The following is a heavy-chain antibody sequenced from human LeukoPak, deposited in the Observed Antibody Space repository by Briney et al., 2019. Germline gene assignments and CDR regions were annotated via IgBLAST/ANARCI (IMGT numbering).Heavy chain of an antibody. CDR1: GLTFSTSG. D-gene: IGHD3-16*01. CDR2: ISDGGRSR. V-gene: IGHV3-23*01. Sequence: GGSLRLSCTASGLTFSTSGFNWVRQAPGKGLEWVSAISDGGRSRYYADSVKGRFIISRDNSKNTLYLQMNSLRAEDTAVYYCARGDGDFDFWGQGTLVTVSS. J-gene: IGHJ4*02. CDR3: ARGDGDFDF.